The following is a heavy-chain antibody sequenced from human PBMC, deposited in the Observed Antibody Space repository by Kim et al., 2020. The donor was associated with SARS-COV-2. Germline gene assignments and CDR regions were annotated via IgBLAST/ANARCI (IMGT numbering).Heavy chain of an antibody. V-gene: IGHV1-24*01. CDR3: ATSTSITGTRAIYYYYYGMDV. J-gene: IGHJ6*02. CDR1: GYTLTELS. CDR2: FDPEDGET. Sequence: ASVKVSCKVSGYTLTELSMHWVRQAPGKGLEWMGGFDPEDGETIYAQKFQGRVTMTEDTSTDTAYMELSSLRSEDTAVYYCATSTSITGTRAIYYYYYGMDVWGQATTLTVS. D-gene: IGHD1-7*01.